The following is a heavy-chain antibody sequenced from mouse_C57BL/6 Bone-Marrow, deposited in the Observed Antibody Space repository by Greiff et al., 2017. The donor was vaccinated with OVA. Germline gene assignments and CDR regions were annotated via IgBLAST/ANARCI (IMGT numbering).Heavy chain of an antibody. D-gene: IGHD1-1*01. Sequence: VQLQQSGPELVKPGASVKISCKASGYTFTDYYMNWVKQSHGKSLEWIGDINPNNGGTSYNQKFKGKATLTVDKSASTAYMELRSLTSEDSAVYYCASYADWGQGTTLTVSS. CDR2: INPNNGGT. J-gene: IGHJ2*01. CDR3: ASYAD. CDR1: GYTFTDYY. V-gene: IGHV1-26*01.